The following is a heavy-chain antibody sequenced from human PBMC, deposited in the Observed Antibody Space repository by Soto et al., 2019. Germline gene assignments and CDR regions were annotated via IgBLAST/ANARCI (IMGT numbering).Heavy chain of an antibody. Sequence: SETLPLTCTVPGASIRSTDYYWSWIRQAPGKGLEWIGYVYYTGSTYYNPSLMSRLTISVDTSKNQFSLKLTSVTAAETAVYYCVRTARQGAVAPHWFDRWGQGTQVTVSS. CDR3: VRTARQGAVAPHWFDR. CDR1: GASIRSTDYY. CDR2: VYYTGST. J-gene: IGHJ5*02. V-gene: IGHV4-30-4*01. D-gene: IGHD2-21*02.